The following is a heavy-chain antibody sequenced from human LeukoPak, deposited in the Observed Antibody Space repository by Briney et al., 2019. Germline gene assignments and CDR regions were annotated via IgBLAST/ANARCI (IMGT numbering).Heavy chain of an antibody. CDR2: IKSDGTST. CDR3: TRPDWATGSYDEF. D-gene: IGHD1-26*01. CDR1: GFTFSIYW. J-gene: IGHJ4*02. Sequence: PGGSLRLSCTASGFTFSIYWMHWVRQAPGKGLMWVSRIKSDGTSTTYADSVKGRFTISRDNAKNTLFLQMTGLRVEDTAMYYCTRPDWATGSYDEFWGQGTRVTVSS. V-gene: IGHV3-74*03.